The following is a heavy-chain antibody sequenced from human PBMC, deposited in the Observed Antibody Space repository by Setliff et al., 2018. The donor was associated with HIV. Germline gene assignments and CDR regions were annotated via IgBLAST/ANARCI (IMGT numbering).Heavy chain of an antibody. CDR3: ARQFLDWSNDYYSRYYMDV. CDR2: ISAYNGNT. V-gene: IGHV1-18*01. CDR1: GYTFTSYG. Sequence: ASVKVSCKASGYTFTSYGLNWVRQAPGQGLEWMGWISAYNGNTHYAQRLQGRVTMTTDTYTRTAYMELRSLRSDDTAVYYCARQFLDWSNDYYSRYYMDVWGKGTTVTVSS. D-gene: IGHD3-3*01. J-gene: IGHJ6*03.